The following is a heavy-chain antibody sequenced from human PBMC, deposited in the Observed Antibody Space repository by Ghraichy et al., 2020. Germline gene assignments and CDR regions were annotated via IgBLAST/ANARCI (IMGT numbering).Heavy chain of an antibody. D-gene: IGHD6-6*01. Sequence: SQTLSLTCTVSGGSISSSSYYWGWIRQPPGKGLEWIGSMYYSGTPFYNPSLKRRVTISIDTSKNQFSLKVISVTAADTAVYFCARMYSSSSLYVQHWGQGTLVTVSS. V-gene: IGHV4-39*01. CDR2: MYYSGTP. CDR1: GGSISSSSYY. CDR3: ARMYSSSSLYVQH. J-gene: IGHJ1*01.